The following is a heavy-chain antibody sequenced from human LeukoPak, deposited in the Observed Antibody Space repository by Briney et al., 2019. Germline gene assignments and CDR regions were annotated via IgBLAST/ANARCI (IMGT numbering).Heavy chain of an antibody. V-gene: IGHV1-69*05. J-gene: IGHJ4*02. D-gene: IGHD5-18*01. CDR2: IIPIFGTA. Sequence: SVKVSWKASGGTFSSYAISWVRQAPGQGLEWMGRIIPIFGTANYAQKFQGRVTITTDESTSTAYMELSSLRSEDTAVYYCARGRGIQLWLDYWGQGTLVTVSS. CDR3: ARGRGIQLWLDY. CDR1: GGTFSSYA.